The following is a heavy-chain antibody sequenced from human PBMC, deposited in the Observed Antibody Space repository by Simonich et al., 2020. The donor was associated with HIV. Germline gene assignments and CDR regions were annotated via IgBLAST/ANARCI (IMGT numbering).Heavy chain of an antibody. D-gene: IGHD3-16*01. CDR1: GGSISSGYY. J-gene: IGHJ4*02. CDR2: ICHIGTT. Sequence: QLQLQESGPGLVKPSETLSLTCPVSGGSISSGYYWDWIWQPPGKGLEWVGSICHIGTTYSNPSPKSRVTISIDTSKNQFSLKLSSGTAADTAVYYYARGGGDGYNYWGQGILVTVSS. CDR3: ARGGGDGYNY. V-gene: IGHV4-38-2*02.